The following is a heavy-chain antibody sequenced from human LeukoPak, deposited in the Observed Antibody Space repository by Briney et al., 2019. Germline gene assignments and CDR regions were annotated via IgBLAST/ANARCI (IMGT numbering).Heavy chain of an antibody. D-gene: IGHD3-9*01. CDR3: ARDSRYDILTGPLDY. CDR1: GFTFSSYG. J-gene: IGHJ4*02. CDR2: IWYDGSNK. V-gene: IGHV3-33*01. Sequence: GGSLRLSCAASGFTFSSYGMHWVRQAPGKGLEWVAVIWYDGSNKYYADSVKGRFTISRDNSKNTLYLQMNSLRAEDTAVYCCARDSRYDILTGPLDYWGQGTLVTVSS.